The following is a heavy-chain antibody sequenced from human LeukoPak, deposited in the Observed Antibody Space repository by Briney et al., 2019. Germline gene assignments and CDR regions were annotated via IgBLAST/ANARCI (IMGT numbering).Heavy chain of an antibody. CDR2: INPNSGGT. CDR3: ARAPNIVVVGAFDI. J-gene: IGHJ3*02. V-gene: IGHV1-2*02. D-gene: IGHD2-2*01. CDR1: GYTFTGYY. Sequence: ASVKVSCKASGYTFTGYYMHWVRQAPGQGLEWMGWINPNSGGTNYAQKFQGRVTMTRDTSISTAYMELSRLRSDDTAVYYCARAPNIVVVGAFDIWGQGTMVTVSS.